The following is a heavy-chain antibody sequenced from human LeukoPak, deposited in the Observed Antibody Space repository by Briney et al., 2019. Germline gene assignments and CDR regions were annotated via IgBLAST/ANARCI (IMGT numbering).Heavy chain of an antibody. V-gene: IGHV4-34*01. CDR1: GGSFSGYY. J-gene: IGHJ4*02. CDR3: ARVRVTTVTTTFDY. CDR2: INHSGST. D-gene: IGHD4-17*01. Sequence: PSETLSLTCTVSGGSFSGYYWSWIRQPPGKGLEWIGEINHSGSTNYNPSLKSRVTISVDTSKNQFSLKLSSVTAADTAVYYCARVRVTTVTTTFDYWGQGTLVTVSS.